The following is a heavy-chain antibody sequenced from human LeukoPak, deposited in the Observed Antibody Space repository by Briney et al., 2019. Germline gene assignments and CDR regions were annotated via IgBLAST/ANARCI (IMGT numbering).Heavy chain of an antibody. D-gene: IGHD2-15*01. CDR2: ISSISSTI. Sequence: GGSLRLSCAASGFTFSSYSMTWVRQAPGKGLEWVSYISSISSTIYYADSVKGRFTISRDNAKNSLYLQMNSLRDEDTAVYYCATNQYCSGGSCYDYWGQGTLVTVSS. J-gene: IGHJ4*02. V-gene: IGHV3-48*02. CDR3: ATNQYCSGGSCYDY. CDR1: GFTFSSYS.